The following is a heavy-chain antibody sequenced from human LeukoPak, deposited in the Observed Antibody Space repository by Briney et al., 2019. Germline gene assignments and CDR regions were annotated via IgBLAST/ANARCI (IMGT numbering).Heavy chain of an antibody. CDR2: IYYSGST. J-gene: IGHJ4*02. Sequence: SETLSLTCTVSGGSISSGDYYWSWIRQPPGKGLEWIGYIYYSGSTNYNPSLKSRVTISVDTSKNQFSLKLSSVTAADTAVYYCARVRNSGGRFDYWGQGTLVTVSS. CDR1: GGSISSGDYY. CDR3: ARVRNSGGRFDY. V-gene: IGHV4-61*08. D-gene: IGHD1-14*01.